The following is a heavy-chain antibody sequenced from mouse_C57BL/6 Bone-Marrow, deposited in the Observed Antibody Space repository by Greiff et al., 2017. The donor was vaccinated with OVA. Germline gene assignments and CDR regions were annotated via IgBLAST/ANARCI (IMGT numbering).Heavy chain of an antibody. Sequence: QVQLKQPGAELVKPGASVKMSCKASGYTFTSYWTTWVKQRPGQGLEWIGDIYPGSGSTNYNEKFKSKATLTVDTSSSTAYMQLSSLTSEDSAVYYCARRLRRRVYAMDYWGQGTSVTVSS. J-gene: IGHJ4*01. CDR1: GYTFTSYW. CDR3: ARRLRRRVYAMDY. V-gene: IGHV1-55*01. D-gene: IGHD2-4*01. CDR2: IYPGSGST.